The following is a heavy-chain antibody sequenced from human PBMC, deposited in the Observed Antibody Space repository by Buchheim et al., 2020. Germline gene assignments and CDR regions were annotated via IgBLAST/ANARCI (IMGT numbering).Heavy chain of an antibody. V-gene: IGHV4-39*01. CDR2: IYYSGST. CDR1: GGSISSSDYY. D-gene: IGHD6-19*01. CDR3: ARMGTAVAGTQYNWFDP. Sequence: QLQVQESGPGLVKPSETLSLTCAVSGGSISSSDYYWGWIRQPPGKGLEWIGSIYYSGSTFYSPSLKSRITISVATSKNQFSLQLRSVTAADTAIYYCARMGTAVAGTQYNWFDPWGQGTL. J-gene: IGHJ5*02.